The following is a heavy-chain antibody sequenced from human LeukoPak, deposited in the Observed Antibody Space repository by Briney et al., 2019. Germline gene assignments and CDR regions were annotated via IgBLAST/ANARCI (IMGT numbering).Heavy chain of an antibody. CDR2: ISSSGSTI. CDR3: ARDDGDYAFDY. CDR1: GFTFSSYV. Sequence: GGSLRLSCAASGFTFSSYVMNWVRQAPGKGLEWVSYISSSGSTIYYADSVKGRFTISRDNAKNSLYLQMNSLRAEDTAVYYCARDDGDYAFDYWGQGTLVTVSS. D-gene: IGHD4-17*01. J-gene: IGHJ4*02. V-gene: IGHV3-48*03.